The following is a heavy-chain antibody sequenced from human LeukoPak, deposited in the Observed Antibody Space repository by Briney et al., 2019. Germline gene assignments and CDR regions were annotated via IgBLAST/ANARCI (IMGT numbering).Heavy chain of an antibody. D-gene: IGHD3-3*01. CDR1: GGSISRYY. CDR3: AREGDFWSGYSPHDYMDV. Sequence: SETLSLTCTVSGGSISRYYWSWIRQPAGKGLEWIGRIYTSGSTNYNPSLKSRVTMSVDTSKNQFSLKLSSVTAADTTVYCCAREGDFWSGYSPHDYMDVWGKGTTVTVSS. J-gene: IGHJ6*03. CDR2: IYTSGST. V-gene: IGHV4-4*07.